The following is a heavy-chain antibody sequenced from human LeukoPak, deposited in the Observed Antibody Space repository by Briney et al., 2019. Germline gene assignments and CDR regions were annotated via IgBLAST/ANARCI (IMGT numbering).Heavy chain of an antibody. J-gene: IGHJ4*02. CDR2: ISGGSRTL. V-gene: IGHV3-48*03. CDR1: GFTFSSYE. D-gene: IGHD3-22*01. CDR3: AREADSGGYRLDY. Sequence: GGSLILSCAGSGFTFSSYEMQWVRQAPGKGLEWVSYISGGSRTLYADSVKGRFTISRDNAKNSVYLQMDKLRAEDTAVYYCAREADSGGYRLDYWGQGVLVTVSS.